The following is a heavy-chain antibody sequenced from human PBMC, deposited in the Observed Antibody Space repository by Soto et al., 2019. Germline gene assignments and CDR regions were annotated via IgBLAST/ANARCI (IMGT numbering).Heavy chain of an antibody. V-gene: IGHV3-74*01. CDR1: GFTFSSYW. CDR2: INSDGSST. CDR3: ARDLGPPIVVVPAAIYGMDV. D-gene: IGHD2-2*01. Sequence: GESLRLSCAASGFTFSSYWMHWVRQAPGKGLVWVSRINSDGSSTSYADSVKGRFTISRDNAKNTLYLQMNSLGAEDTAVYYCARDLGPPIVVVPAAIYGMDVWGQGTTVTVSS. J-gene: IGHJ6*02.